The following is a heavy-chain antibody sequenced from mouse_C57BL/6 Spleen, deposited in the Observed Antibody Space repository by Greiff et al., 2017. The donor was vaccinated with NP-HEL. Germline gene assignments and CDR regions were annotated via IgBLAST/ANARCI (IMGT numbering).Heavy chain of an antibody. V-gene: IGHV1-18*01. CDR2: INPNNGGT. J-gene: IGHJ4*01. D-gene: IGHD3-2*02. CDR1: GYTFTDYN. CDR3: ARYRSGLYYYAMDY. Sequence: EVQLQQSGPELVKPGASVKIPCKASGYTFTDYNMDWVKQSHGKSLEWIGDINPNNGGTIYNQKFKGKATLTVDKSSSTAYMELRSLTSEDTAVYYCARYRSGLYYYAMDYWGQGTSVTVSS.